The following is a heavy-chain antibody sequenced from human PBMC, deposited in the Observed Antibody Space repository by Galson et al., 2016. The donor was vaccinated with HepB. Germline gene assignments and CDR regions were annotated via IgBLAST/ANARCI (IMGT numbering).Heavy chain of an antibody. J-gene: IGHJ4*02. D-gene: IGHD5-18*01. CDR3: AKDPETWTHLYYFDY. CDR2: ISGTSDST. CDR1: GLIFSNYA. Sequence: SLRLSCAVSGLIFSNYAMSWVRQAPGKGLEWVSTISGTSDSTFYADSVKGRFTISRDNSKNTLYLQMNSLRAEDTAVYYCAKDPETWTHLYYFDYWGQGTLVTVSS. V-gene: IGHV3-23*01.